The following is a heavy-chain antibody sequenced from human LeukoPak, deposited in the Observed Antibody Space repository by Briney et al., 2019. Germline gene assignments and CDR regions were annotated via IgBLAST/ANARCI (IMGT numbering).Heavy chain of an antibody. CDR1: GYSFTGYY. D-gene: IGHD4-11*01. CDR2: INPDSGGT. CDR3: ASGYSDYADYYNYYMDV. J-gene: IGHJ6*03. V-gene: IGHV1-2*02. Sequence: SVKVSCKASGYSFTGYYMHWVRQAPGQGLEWMGWINPDSGGTNYAQKFQGRVTMTRDTSITTAYMELSRLSSDDTALYYCASGYSDYADYYNYYMDVWGKGTTVTVSS.